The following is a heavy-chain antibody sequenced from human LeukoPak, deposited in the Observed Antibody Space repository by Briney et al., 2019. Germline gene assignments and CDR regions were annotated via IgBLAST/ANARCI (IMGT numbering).Heavy chain of an antibody. CDR3: ARDRSYYDSSGYYTPLGAFDI. V-gene: IGHV3-21*01. CDR1: GGFTFSTYA. D-gene: IGHD3-22*01. CDR2: ISSSSSYI. Sequence: GGSLRLSCAASGGFTFSTYAISWVRQAPGKGLEWVSSISSSSSYIYYADSVEGRFTISRDNAKNSLYLQMNSLRAEDTAVYYCARDRSYYDSSGYYTPLGAFDIWGQGTMVTVSS. J-gene: IGHJ3*02.